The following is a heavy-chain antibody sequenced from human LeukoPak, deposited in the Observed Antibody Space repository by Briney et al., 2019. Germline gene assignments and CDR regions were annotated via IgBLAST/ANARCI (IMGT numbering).Heavy chain of an antibody. J-gene: IGHJ4*02. CDR3: ARAPITSPFYFDY. D-gene: IGHD2-2*01. CDR2: ITGSGDET. Sequence: PGGSLRLSCAASGFTFSTYAMSWVRQAPGKGLEWVSAITGSGDETNYAGSVKGRFTISRDNLKNTLYLQMNSLRAEDTALYYCARAPITSPFYFDYWGQGTLVTVSS. V-gene: IGHV3-23*01. CDR1: GFTFSTYA.